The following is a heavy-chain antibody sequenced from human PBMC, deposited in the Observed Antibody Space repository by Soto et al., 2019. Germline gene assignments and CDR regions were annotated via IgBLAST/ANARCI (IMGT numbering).Heavy chain of an antibody. CDR3: ARDYYGSGSSSY. V-gene: IGHV4-61*01. CDR2: IYYSGST. D-gene: IGHD3-10*01. CDR1: GGSVSSGSYY. Sequence: PSETLSLTCTVSGGSVSSGSYYWSWIWQPPGKGLEWIGYIYYSGSTNYNPSLKSRVTISVDTSKNQFSLKLSSVTAADTAVYYCARDYYGSGSSSYWGQGTLVTVSS. J-gene: IGHJ4*02.